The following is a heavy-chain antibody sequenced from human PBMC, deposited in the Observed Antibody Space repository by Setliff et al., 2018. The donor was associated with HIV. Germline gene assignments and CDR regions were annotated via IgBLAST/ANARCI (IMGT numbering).Heavy chain of an antibody. CDR1: GGTFSSYA. J-gene: IGHJ6*02. D-gene: IGHD3-22*01. V-gene: IGHV1-69*13. Sequence: SVKVSCKASGGTFSSYAISWVRQAPGQGLEWMGGIIPIFGTTNYAQKFQGRVTITADESTSTAYMELSSLRSDDEAVYYCAREIGEYYAGSGYYPPTDYNYDMDVWGQGTTVTVSS. CDR3: AREIGEYYAGSGYYPPTDYNYDMDV. CDR2: IIPIFGTT.